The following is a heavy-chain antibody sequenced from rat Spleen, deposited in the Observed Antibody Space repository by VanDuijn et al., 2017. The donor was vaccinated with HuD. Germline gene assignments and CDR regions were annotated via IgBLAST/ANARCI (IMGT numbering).Heavy chain of an antibody. J-gene: IGHJ1*01. V-gene: IGHV5-31*01. Sequence: EVQLVESGGGLVQPGRSLKLSCVASGFTFNNYWMTWIRQAPGKGLEWVAYISYDGGSTYYRDSVKGRFTISRDNGKNTLYLEMDSLGSEDMATYYCVRQGYLRDWYFDFWGPGTMVTVSS. CDR2: ISYDGGST. CDR3: VRQGYLRDWYFDF. CDR1: GFTFNNYW. D-gene: IGHD2-5*01.